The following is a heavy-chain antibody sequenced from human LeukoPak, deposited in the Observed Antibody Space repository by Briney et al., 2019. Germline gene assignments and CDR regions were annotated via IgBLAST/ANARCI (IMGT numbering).Heavy chain of an antibody. J-gene: IGHJ5*02. V-gene: IGHV4-61*02. CDR1: GGSISSSSYY. CDR3: ARDGGKDRSSWENWFDP. D-gene: IGHD6-13*01. Sequence: SETLSLTCTVSGGSISSSSYYWSWIRQPAGKGLEWIGRIYLSGSTNYNPSLKSRVTMSLDTSRSQLSLKLNSVTAADMAVYYCARDGGKDRSSWENWFDPWGQGTPVTVSS. CDR2: IYLSGST.